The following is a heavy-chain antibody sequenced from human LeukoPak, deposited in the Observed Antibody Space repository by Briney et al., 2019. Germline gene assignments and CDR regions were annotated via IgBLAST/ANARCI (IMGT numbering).Heavy chain of an antibody. Sequence: SVKVSCKAYGGTFSSYAISWVRQAPGQGLEWMGGIIPIFGTANYAQKFQGRVTITTDESTSTAYMELSSLRSEDTAVYYCASQVGPAAPFDYWGQGTLVTVSS. CDR3: ASQVGPAAPFDY. V-gene: IGHV1-69*05. J-gene: IGHJ4*02. CDR2: IIPIFGTA. D-gene: IGHD2-2*01. CDR1: GGTFSSYA.